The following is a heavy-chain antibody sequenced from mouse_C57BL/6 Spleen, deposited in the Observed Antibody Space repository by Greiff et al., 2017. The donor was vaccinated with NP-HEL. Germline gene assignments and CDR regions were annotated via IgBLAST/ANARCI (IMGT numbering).Heavy chain of an antibody. V-gene: IGHV1-19*01. Sequence: EVQVVESGPVLVKPGASVKMSCKASGYTFTDYYMNWVKQSHGKSLEWIGVINPYNGGTSYNQKFKGKATLTVDKSSSTAYMELNSLTSEDSAVYYCARSYYGSRGYYAMDYWGQGTSVTVSS. D-gene: IGHD1-1*01. J-gene: IGHJ4*01. CDR3: ARSYYGSRGYYAMDY. CDR1: GYTFTDYY. CDR2: INPYNGGT.